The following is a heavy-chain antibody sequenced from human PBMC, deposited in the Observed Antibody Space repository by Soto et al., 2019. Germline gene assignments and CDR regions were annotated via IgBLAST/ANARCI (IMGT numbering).Heavy chain of an antibody. J-gene: IGHJ4*02. CDR1: GGSINTFY. CDR2: IFSSGST. CDR3: AREGSYSAYNFAHGIQLWSFDF. Sequence: SETLSLTCTVSGGSINTFYWSWVRQPAGKGLEWIGRIFSSGSTSFNPSLESRVAMSVDTSKNHFSLNLSSVTAADMAVYYCAREGSYSAYNFAHGIQLWSFDFWGQGARVTGSS. V-gene: IGHV4-4*07. D-gene: IGHD5-12*01.